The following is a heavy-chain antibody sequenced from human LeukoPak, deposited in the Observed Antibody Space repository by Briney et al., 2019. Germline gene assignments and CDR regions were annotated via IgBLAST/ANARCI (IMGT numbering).Heavy chain of an antibody. CDR1: GGTFSSYT. CDR3: ARGAGGYCSGGSCYSYYFDY. CDR2: IIPILGIA. D-gene: IGHD2-15*01. Sequence: SVKVSCKASGGTFSSYTISWVQQAPGQGLEWMGRIIPILGIANYAQKFQGRVTITADKSTSTAYMELSSLRSEDTAVYYCARGAGGYCSGGSCYSYYFDYWGQGTLVTVSS. V-gene: IGHV1-69*02. J-gene: IGHJ4*02.